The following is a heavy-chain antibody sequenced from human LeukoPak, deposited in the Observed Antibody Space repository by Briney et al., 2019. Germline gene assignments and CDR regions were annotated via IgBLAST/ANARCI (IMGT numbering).Heavy chain of an antibody. J-gene: IGHJ4*02. CDR2: ISAYNGNT. CDR3: ARVGGYYTSGSYLGY. V-gene: IGHV1-18*01. D-gene: IGHD3-10*01. CDR1: GYTFTSYG. Sequence: ASVKVSCKASGYTFTSYGISWVRQAPGQGLEWMGWISAYNGNTNYAQKLQGRVTMTTDTSTSTAYMELRSLRSDDTAVYYCARVGGYYTSGSYLGYWGQGTLVAVSS.